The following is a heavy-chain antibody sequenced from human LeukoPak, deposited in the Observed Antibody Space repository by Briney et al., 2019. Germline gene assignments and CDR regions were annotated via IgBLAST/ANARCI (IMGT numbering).Heavy chain of an antibody. CDR2: INPSGGST. V-gene: IGHV1-46*01. CDR3: ARGGDSSGYYPSAYWYFDL. Sequence: ASVKVSCKASGYTLTSYYMHWVRQAPGQGLEWMGIINPSGGSTSYAQKFQGRVTMTRDMSTSTIYMELSSLRSEDTAVYYCARGGDSSGYYPSAYWYFDLWGRGTLVTVSS. J-gene: IGHJ2*01. D-gene: IGHD3-22*01. CDR1: GYTLTSYY.